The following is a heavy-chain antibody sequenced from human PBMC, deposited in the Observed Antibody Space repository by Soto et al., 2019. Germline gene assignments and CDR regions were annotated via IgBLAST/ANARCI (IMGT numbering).Heavy chain of an antibody. CDR1: GDSVSSNSAA. CDR2: TYYRSKWYN. J-gene: IGHJ6*02. V-gene: IGHV6-1*01. D-gene: IGHD3-16*02. Sequence: SQTLSLTCAISGDSVSSNSAAWNWIRQSPSRGLEWLGRTYYRSKWYNDYAVSVKSRITINPDTSKNQFSLQLNSVTPEDTAVYYCARDLRMITFGGVIARSSPISNYGMGFWGQGTTVTVSS. CDR3: ARDLRMITFGGVIARSSPISNYGMGF.